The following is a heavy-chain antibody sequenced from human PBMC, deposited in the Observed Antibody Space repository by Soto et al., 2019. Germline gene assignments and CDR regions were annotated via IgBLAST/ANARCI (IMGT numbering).Heavy chain of an antibody. J-gene: IGHJ4*02. D-gene: IGHD2-15*01. CDR3: AKDQYCSGGSCYALFDY. CDR1: GYTFTSYY. Sequence: ASVKVSCKASGYTFTSYYMHWVRQAPGQGLEWMGIINPSGGSTSYAQKFQGRVTMTRDTSTSTAYMEMSSLRSEDTAVYYCAKDQYCSGGSCYALFDYWGQGTLVTVSS. V-gene: IGHV1-46*01. CDR2: INPSGGST.